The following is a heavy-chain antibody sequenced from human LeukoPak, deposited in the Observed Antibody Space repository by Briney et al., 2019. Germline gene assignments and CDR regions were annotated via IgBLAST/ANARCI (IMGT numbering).Heavy chain of an antibody. CDR1: GFTFRSYA. CDR2: ISSNGGST. CDR3: VKDCGSSDFYYYGMDV. D-gene: IGHD2-2*01. J-gene: IGHJ6*02. Sequence: GGSLRLSCSASGFTFRSYAMHWVRQAPGKGLEYVSAISSNGGSTYYADSVKGRFTISRDNSKSTLYLQMNSLRAEDTAVYYCVKDCGSSDFYYYGMDVWGQGTTVTVSS. V-gene: IGHV3-64D*09.